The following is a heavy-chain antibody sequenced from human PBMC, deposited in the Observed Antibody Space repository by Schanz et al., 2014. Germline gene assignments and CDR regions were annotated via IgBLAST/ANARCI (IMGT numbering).Heavy chain of an antibody. CDR3: ARDRDQWDGNFCDF. D-gene: IGHD1-26*01. Sequence: QVHLVQSATEVKEPGSSVRVSCKASGYTFTSSGFSWVRQAPGQGLEWMGWINGYNAHTNYAQKFQGRVTMTTDTSTSTVYMELRSLRSDDTAVYYCARDRDQWDGNFCDFWGQGTLVTVSS. V-gene: IGHV1-18*01. J-gene: IGHJ4*02. CDR1: GYTFTSSG. CDR2: INGYNAHT.